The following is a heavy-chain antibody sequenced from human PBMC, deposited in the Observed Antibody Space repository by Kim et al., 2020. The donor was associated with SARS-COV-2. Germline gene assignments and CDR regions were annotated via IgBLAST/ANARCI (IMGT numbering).Heavy chain of an antibody. Sequence: SETLSLTCAVYGGSFSGYYWSWIRQPPGKGLEWIGEINHSGSTNYNPSLKSRVTISVDTSKNQFSLKLSSVTAADTAVYYCARGVGRRGVFYYYYGMDVWGQGTTVTVSS. CDR2: INHSGST. J-gene: IGHJ6*02. CDR1: GGSFSGYY. D-gene: IGHD3-10*01. CDR3: ARGVGRRGVFYYYYGMDV. V-gene: IGHV4-34*01.